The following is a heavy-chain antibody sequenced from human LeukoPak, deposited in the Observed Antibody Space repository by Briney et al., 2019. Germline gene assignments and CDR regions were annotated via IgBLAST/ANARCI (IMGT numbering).Heavy chain of an antibody. J-gene: IGHJ3*02. D-gene: IGHD2-15*01. Sequence: PGGSLRLSCAASGFTFSSYGMHWVRQAPGKGLEWVAFIRYDGSNKYYADSVKGRFTISRDNAKNSLYLQMNSLRAEDTAVYYCARDLVVGDAFDIWGQGTMVTVSS. CDR3: ARDLVVGDAFDI. V-gene: IGHV3-30*02. CDR1: GFTFSSYG. CDR2: IRYDGSNK.